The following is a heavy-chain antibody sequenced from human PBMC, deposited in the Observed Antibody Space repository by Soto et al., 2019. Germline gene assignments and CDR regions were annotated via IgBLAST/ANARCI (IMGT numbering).Heavy chain of an antibody. CDR3: AREVIAAAGTFEADNWFDP. CDR1: GGSISSGGYY. Sequence: SETLSLTCTVSGGSISSGGYYWSWIRQHPGEGLEWIGYIYYSGSTYYNPSLKSRVTISVDTSKNQFSLKLSSVTAADTAVYYCAREVIAAAGTFEADNWFDPWGQGTLVTVSS. CDR2: IYYSGST. V-gene: IGHV4-31*03. J-gene: IGHJ5*02. D-gene: IGHD6-13*01.